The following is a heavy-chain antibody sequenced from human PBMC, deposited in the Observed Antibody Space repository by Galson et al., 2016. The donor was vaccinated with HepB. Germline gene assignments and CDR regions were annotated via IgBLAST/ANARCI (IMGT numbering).Heavy chain of an antibody. CDR3: VIEGLPSYWYFDL. Sequence: SLRLSCAASGITFSNFGMHWVRQAPGKGLEWVAVISSHGNYIYYSDSVRGRFTVSRDDPHNPVSLQMDSLRPDDTAIYYCVIEGLPSYWYFDLWGRGTLVSVSS. V-gene: IGHV3-30*03. CDR1: GITFSNFG. J-gene: IGHJ2*01. CDR2: ISSHGNYI.